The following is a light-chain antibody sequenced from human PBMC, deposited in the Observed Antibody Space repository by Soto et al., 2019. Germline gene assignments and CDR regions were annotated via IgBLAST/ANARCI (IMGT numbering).Light chain of an antibody. CDR2: GAS. CDR3: QQYNNWPLT. CDR1: QSVTSN. Sequence: EIVMTQSPATLSVPPGERATLSCRASQSVTSNLAWYQQKPGQPPRRLIYGASTRATGIPARFSGSGSGTEFTLTISSLQSEDFAVYYCQQYNNWPLTFGGGTKVDIK. V-gene: IGKV3-15*01. J-gene: IGKJ4*01.